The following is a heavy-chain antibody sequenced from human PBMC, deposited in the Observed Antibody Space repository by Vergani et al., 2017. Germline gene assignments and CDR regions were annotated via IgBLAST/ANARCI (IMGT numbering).Heavy chain of an antibody. CDR3: ARARYCSSTSCYFGYYYGMDV. CDR1: GGSFSGYY. V-gene: IGHV4-34*01. CDR2: INHSGST. J-gene: IGHJ6*02. Sequence: QVQLQQWGAGLLKPSETLSLTCAVYGGSFSGYYWSWIRQPPGKGLEWIGEINHSGSTNYNPSLKSRVTISVDTSKNQFSLKLSSVTAADTAVYYCARARYCSSTSCYFGYYYGMDVWGQGTTVTVSS. D-gene: IGHD2-2*01.